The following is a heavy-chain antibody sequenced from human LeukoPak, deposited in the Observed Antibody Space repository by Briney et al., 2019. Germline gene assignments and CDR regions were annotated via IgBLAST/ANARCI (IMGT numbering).Heavy chain of an antibody. D-gene: IGHD6-13*01. J-gene: IGHJ6*03. CDR3: ARVSSSWLYHMDV. Sequence: PGGSLRLSCAASGFTFSSYWMSWVRQAPGKGLEWVANIKQDGSEKYYVDSVKGRFTISRDNAKNSLYLQMNSLRAEDTAVYYCARVSSSWLYHMDVWGKGTTVTVSS. CDR1: GFTFSSYW. V-gene: IGHV3-7*01. CDR2: IKQDGSEK.